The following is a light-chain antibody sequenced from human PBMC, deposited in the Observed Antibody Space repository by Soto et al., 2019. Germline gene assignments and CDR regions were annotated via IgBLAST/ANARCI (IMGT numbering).Light chain of an antibody. CDR2: GNS. CDR1: SSNIGAGHD. CDR3: QSYDNSLTGSNV. V-gene: IGLV1-40*02. J-gene: IGLJ1*01. Sequence: SVGTQPPSVSGAPGQSVTISCTGSSSNIGAGHDVHWYQQFPGTAPKVLIYGNSNRPSGVPDRFSGSKSGTSASLAITGLQAEDEADYYCQSYDNSLTGSNVFGTGTKVTVL.